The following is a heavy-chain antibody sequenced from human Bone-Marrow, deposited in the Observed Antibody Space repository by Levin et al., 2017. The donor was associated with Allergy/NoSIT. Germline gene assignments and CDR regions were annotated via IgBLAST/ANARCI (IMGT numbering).Heavy chain of an antibody. CDR3: AREYYLDV. J-gene: IGHJ6*03. Sequence: PSQTLSLTCTVSGFSVTEYYWGWIRQPPGKGLEWIGTIYHGGDIYYNPSLKSRVTISMDTSKNQFSLKVTSMTAADSAVYYCAREYYLDVWGKGTTVTVSS. CDR2: IYHGGDI. V-gene: IGHV4-38-2*02. CDR1: GFSVTEYY.